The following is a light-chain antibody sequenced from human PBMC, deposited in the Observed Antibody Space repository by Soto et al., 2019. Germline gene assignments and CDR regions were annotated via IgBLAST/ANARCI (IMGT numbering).Light chain of an antibody. Sequence: QSVLTQPPSASGTPGQRVTISCSGSSSNIGSNYVYWFQQLPGTAPKLLIHRDNQRPSGVPDRLSGSKSGTSASLAISGLRSEYEADYYCSAWDDSLSGLVFGGGTKLTVL. CDR3: SAWDDSLSGLV. V-gene: IGLV1-47*01. CDR1: SSNIGSNY. CDR2: RDN. J-gene: IGLJ2*01.